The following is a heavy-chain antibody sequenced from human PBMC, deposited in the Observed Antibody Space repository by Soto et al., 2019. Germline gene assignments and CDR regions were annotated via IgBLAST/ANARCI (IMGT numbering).Heavy chain of an antibody. CDR2: IKSKTDGGTR. CDR1: GFTFSNAW. D-gene: IGHD5-12*01. CDR3: TTLEMATIRY. J-gene: IGHJ4*02. V-gene: IGHV3-15*01. Sequence: EVQLVESGGGLVKPGGSLRLSCAASGFTFSNAWMSWVRQAPGKGLEWAGRIKSKTDGGTRDYAAPVKGRFTISRDDSKNTLYLQMNSLKTDDTAVYFCTTLEMATIRYWGQGTLVTVSS.